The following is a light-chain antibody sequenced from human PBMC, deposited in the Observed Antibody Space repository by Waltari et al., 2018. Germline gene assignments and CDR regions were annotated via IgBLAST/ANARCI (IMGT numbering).Light chain of an antibody. CDR1: QGVSTY. CDR2: AAS. Sequence: AIRMTQSPASLSASTGDRVTISCRASQGVSTYLAWYQQKPGKAPSLLLYAASTLDSGVPSKFSGSGSGTDFTLTISCLQSEDFATYYCQQYHTYPWTFGQGTKVEI. J-gene: IGKJ1*01. CDR3: QQYHTYPWT. V-gene: IGKV1-8*01.